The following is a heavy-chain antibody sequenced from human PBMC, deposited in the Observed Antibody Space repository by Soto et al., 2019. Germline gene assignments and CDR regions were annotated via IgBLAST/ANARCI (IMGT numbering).Heavy chain of an antibody. J-gene: IGHJ6*02. CDR2: IIPIFDTT. V-gene: IGHV1-69*06. D-gene: IGHD5-18*01. Sequence: QVQLVQSGAEVKKPGSSVKVSCKASGGTFSNYAISWVRQAPGQGLEWMGGIIPIFDTTNYAQKFQGRATITADKSTSTAYMELSSLRSEDTAVYYCVMPNSYGPETYYYYGMDVWGLGTTVTVSS. CDR3: VMPNSYGPETYYYYGMDV. CDR1: GGTFSNYA.